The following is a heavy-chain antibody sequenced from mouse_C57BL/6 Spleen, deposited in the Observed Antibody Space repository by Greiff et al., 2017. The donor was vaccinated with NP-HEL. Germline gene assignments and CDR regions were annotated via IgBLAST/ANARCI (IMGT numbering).Heavy chain of an antibody. D-gene: IGHD1-1*01. J-gene: IGHJ4*01. V-gene: IGHV5-15*01. CDR1: GFTFSDYG. Sequence: DVMLVESGGGLVQPGGSLKLSCAASGFTFSDYGMAWVRQAPRKGPEWVAFISNLAYSIYYADTVTGRFTISRENAKNTLYLEMSSLRSEDTAMYYCARQYGSSPYAMDYWGQGTSVTVSS. CDR2: ISNLAYSI. CDR3: ARQYGSSPYAMDY.